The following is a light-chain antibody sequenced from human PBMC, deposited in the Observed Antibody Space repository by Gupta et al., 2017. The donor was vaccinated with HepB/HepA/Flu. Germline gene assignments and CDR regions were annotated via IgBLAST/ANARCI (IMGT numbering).Light chain of an antibody. J-gene: IGKJ1*01. V-gene: IGKV1-39*01. CDR1: QTISNY. CDR3: QQRHTTPWT. CDR2: GAF. Sequence: DIQLTQSPSSLSASVADCVTISCCASQTISNYVNWYQQKPGKAPKLLIYGAFRLQSGVPSKFSGSGSGTDFTLTISSRQPEDFATYLCQQRHTTPWTFGQGTKVEI.